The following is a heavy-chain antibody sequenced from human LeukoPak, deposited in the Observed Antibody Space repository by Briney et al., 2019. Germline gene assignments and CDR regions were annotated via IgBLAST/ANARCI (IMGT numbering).Heavy chain of an antibody. D-gene: IGHD2-8*01. CDR1: GYTFTGYY. J-gene: IGHJ4*02. CDR2: INPNSGGT. Sequence: ASVKVSCKASGYTFTGYYMHWVRQAPGQGLEWMGWINPNSGGTNYAQKFQGRVTMTRDTSISIAYMELSRLRSDDTAVYYCARERPGYCTNGVCRYFDYWGQGTLVTVSS. CDR3: ARERPGYCTNGVCRYFDY. V-gene: IGHV1-2*02.